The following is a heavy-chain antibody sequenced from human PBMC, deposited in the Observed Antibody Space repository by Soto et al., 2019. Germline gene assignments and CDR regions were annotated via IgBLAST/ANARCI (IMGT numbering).Heavy chain of an antibody. V-gene: IGHV3-11*01. D-gene: IGHD6-13*01. Sequence: VGSLRLSCAASGFTFSDYYMSWIRQAPGKGLEWVSYISSSGSTIYYADSVKGRFTISRDNAKNSLYLQMNSLRAEDTAVYYCARVIRQLRLPDAFDIWGQGTMVTVSS. CDR3: ARVIRQLRLPDAFDI. CDR2: ISSSGSTI. J-gene: IGHJ3*02. CDR1: GFTFSDYY.